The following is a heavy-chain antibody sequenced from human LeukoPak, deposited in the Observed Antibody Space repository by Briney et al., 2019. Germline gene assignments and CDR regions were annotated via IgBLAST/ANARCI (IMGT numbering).Heavy chain of an antibody. J-gene: IGHJ4*02. CDR2: ISSSSSYI. CDR3: AGDLTNCGGHCQPPGY. V-gene: IGHV3-21*01. Sequence: GGSLRLSCAASGFTFSSYSMNWVRQAPGKGLEWVSSISSSSSYIYYADSVKGRFTISRDNAKNSLYLQMNSLRAEDTAVYYCAGDLTNCGGHCQPPGYWGQGTLVTVSS. CDR1: GFTFSSYS. D-gene: IGHD2-21*02.